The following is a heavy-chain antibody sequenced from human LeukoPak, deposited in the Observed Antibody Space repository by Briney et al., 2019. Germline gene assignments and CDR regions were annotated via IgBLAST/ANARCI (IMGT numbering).Heavy chain of an antibody. CDR2: IYYSGNT. CDR3: ARLGGLRAFDI. Sequence: PSETLSLTCTVSGGSISSSSYYWGWVRQPPGKGLEWIGSIYYSGNTYYNPSLKSRVTISVDTSKNQFSLKLSSVTAADTAVYYCARLGGLRAFDIWGQGTMVTVSS. V-gene: IGHV4-39*07. D-gene: IGHD5-12*01. J-gene: IGHJ3*02. CDR1: GGSISSSSYY.